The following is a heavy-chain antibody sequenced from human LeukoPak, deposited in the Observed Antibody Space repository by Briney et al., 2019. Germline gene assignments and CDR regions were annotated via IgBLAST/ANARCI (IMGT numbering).Heavy chain of an antibody. Sequence: SETLSLTCTVSDDSIKSYFWTWIRQSPGKGLEWIGYVFYSGSTSYNPSLRSRLTMSVDTSKSQFSLNLNSVTTADTAVYYCARGTRRHYDGSGYYYGEFDYWGQGILVTVSS. J-gene: IGHJ4*02. CDR2: VFYSGST. CDR1: DDSIKSYF. CDR3: ARGTRRHYDGSGYYYGEFDY. V-gene: IGHV4-59*01. D-gene: IGHD3-22*01.